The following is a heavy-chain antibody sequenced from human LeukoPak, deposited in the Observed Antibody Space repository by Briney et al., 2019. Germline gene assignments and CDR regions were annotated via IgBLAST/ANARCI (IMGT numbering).Heavy chain of an antibody. CDR2: INPNSGGT. V-gene: IGHV1-2*02. CDR3: ARVFYCSGGICYLNY. CDR1: GYTFTGYY. Sequence: GASVKVSCKASGYTFTGYYIQWVRQAPGQGLEWMGWINPNSGGTSYAQKFQGTLTMTRDTSITTAYMEPSSLRFADTAVYYCARVFYCSGGICYLNYWGQGTLVTVSS. J-gene: IGHJ4*02. D-gene: IGHD2-15*01.